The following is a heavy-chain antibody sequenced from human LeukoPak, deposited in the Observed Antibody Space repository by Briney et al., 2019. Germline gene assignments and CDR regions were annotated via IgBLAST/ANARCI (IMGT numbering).Heavy chain of an antibody. Sequence: SETLSLTCAVYGGSFSGYYWSWIRQPPGKGLEWIGEINRSGSTNYNPSLKSRVTISVDTSKNQLSLKLSSVTAADTAVYYCARGQIYDILTGYYRAYYGMDVWGQGTTVTVSS. CDR2: INRSGST. D-gene: IGHD3-9*01. CDR1: GGSFSGYY. V-gene: IGHV4-34*01. J-gene: IGHJ6*02. CDR3: ARGQIYDILTGYYRAYYGMDV.